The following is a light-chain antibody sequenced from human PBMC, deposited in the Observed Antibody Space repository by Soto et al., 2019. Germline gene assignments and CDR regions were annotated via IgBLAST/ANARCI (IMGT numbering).Light chain of an antibody. CDR1: QSVLYSSNNKNF. Sequence: DIVMTQSPDSLAVSLGERATINCKSSQSVLYSSNNKNFLAWYQQKPGQPPKLLISWASTRESGVPDRFSGSGSGTDFTLIISSLQAEDVAVYYCQQFYSTPPYTFGQGTKLEI. CDR3: QQFYSTPPYT. CDR2: WAS. V-gene: IGKV4-1*01. J-gene: IGKJ2*01.